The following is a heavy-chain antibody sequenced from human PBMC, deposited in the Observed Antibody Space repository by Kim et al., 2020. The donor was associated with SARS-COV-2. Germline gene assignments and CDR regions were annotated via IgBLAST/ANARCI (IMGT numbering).Heavy chain of an antibody. CDR1: GYTFTSYG. CDR2: ISAYNGNT. J-gene: IGHJ3*02. D-gene: IGHD3-22*01. Sequence: ASVKVSCKASGYTFTSYGISWVRQAPGQGLEWMGWISAYNGNTNYAQKLQGRVTMTTDTSTSTAYMDLRSLRSDDTAGYYFAREHYDSRGDCHDAFDIWGQGEMVTVSS. CDR3: AREHYDSRGDCHDAFDI. V-gene: IGHV1-18*01.